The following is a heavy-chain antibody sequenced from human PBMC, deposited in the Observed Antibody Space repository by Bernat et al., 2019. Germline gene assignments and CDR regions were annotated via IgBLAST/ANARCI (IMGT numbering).Heavy chain of an antibody. CDR1: GFTFSSYW. CDR2: IKQDGSEK. J-gene: IGHJ4*02. CDR3: ARDRGLRITMVQGVYDN. D-gene: IGHD3-10*01. V-gene: IGHV3-7*03. Sequence: EVQLVESGGGLVQPGGSLRLSCAASGFTFSSYWMSWVRQAPGKGLEWVANIKQDGSEKYYVDSVKGRFTISRDNAKNSLYLQMNSLRAEDTAVYYCARDRGLRITMVQGVYDNWGQGTLVTVSS.